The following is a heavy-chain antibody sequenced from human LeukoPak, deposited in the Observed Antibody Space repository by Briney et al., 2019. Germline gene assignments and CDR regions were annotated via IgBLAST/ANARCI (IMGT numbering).Heavy chain of an antibody. CDR1: GGSISSGSYY. CDR3: ARESQAEDYDFWSGYYISEDS. V-gene: IGHV4-61*02. Sequence: KPSETLSLTCTVSGGSISSGSYYWSWIRQPAGKGLEWIGRIYTSGSTNYNPSLESRVTISVDTSKNQFSLKLSSVTAADTAVYYCARESQAEDYDFWSGYYISEDSWGQGTMVTVSS. CDR2: IYTSGST. J-gene: IGHJ3*02. D-gene: IGHD3-3*01.